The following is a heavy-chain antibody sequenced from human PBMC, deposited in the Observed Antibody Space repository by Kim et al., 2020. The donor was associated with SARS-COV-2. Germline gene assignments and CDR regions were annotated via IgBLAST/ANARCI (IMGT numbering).Heavy chain of an antibody. J-gene: IGHJ6*02. Sequence: SETLSLTCAVSGGSISSSNWWSWVRQPPGKGLEWIGEIYHSGSTNYNPSLKSRVTISVDKSKNQFSLKLSSVTAADTAVYYCARDRLIVVVPAAIRGYYYGMDVWGQGTTVTVSS. CDR2: IYHSGST. V-gene: IGHV4-4*02. CDR1: GGSISSSNW. CDR3: ARDRLIVVVPAAIRGYYYGMDV. D-gene: IGHD2-2*02.